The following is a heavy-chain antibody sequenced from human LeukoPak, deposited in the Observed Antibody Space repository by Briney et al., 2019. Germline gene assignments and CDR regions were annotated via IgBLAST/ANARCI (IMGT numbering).Heavy chain of an antibody. CDR2: IYYSGST. V-gene: IGHV4-59*08. CDR3: ARHLLGGWFGYFDL. CDR1: GGSFSGYY. J-gene: IGHJ2*01. Sequence: SETLSLTCAVYGGSFSGYYWSRIRQPPGKGLEWIGYIYYSGSTNYNPSLKSRVTISVDTSKNQFSLKLSSVTAADTAVYYCARHLLGGWFGYFDLWDRGTLVTVSS. D-gene: IGHD6-19*01.